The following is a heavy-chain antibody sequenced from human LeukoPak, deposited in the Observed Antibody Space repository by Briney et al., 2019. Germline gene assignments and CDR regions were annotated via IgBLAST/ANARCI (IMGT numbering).Heavy chain of an antibody. CDR2: ISSSSSYI. J-gene: IGHJ6*03. CDR1: GFTFSSYG. V-gene: IGHV3-21*01. D-gene: IGHD2-8*01. CDR3: ARDHGQIVLMVYATDRGYMDV. Sequence: PGGTLRLSCAASGFTFSSYGMSWVRQAPGKGLEWVSSISSSSSYIYYADSVKGRFTISRDNAKNSLYLQMNSLRAEDTAVYYCARDHGQIVLMVYATDRGYMDVWGKGTTVTVSS.